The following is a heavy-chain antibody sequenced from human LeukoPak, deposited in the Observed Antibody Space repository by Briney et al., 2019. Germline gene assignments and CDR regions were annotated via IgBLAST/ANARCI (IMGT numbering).Heavy chain of an antibody. J-gene: IGHJ4*02. CDR2: MSSSSSTI. V-gene: IGHV3-48*01. CDR1: GFIFSSYS. Sequence: QPGGSLRLSCAASGFIFSSYSMNWVRQAPGKGLEWISFMSSSSSTIYYANSVKGRFTISRDNAKNSLYLHMKRLSAEATTIYYRARHINHRGYDFWSDYSGDCWGQGTLVTVSS. CDR3: ARHINHRGYDFWSDYSGDC. D-gene: IGHD3-3*01.